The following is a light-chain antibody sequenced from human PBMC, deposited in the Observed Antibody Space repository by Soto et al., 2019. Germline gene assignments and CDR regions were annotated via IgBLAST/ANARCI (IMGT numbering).Light chain of an antibody. J-gene: IGKJ2*01. CDR3: QQYKSYYT. Sequence: DIQMTQSPSTLSASIGERVTITCRASQSISHWLAWYHQKPGKAPKLLIYRASTVESRVPSRFSGSGSGTQFTLTISSMQPDDLATYYCQQYKSYYTFGQGAKVEIK. V-gene: IGKV1-5*03. CDR2: RAS. CDR1: QSISHW.